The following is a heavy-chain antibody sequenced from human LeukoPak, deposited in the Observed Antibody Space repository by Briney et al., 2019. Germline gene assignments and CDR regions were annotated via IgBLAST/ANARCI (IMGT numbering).Heavy chain of an antibody. Sequence: SETLSLTCTVSGGSISGYYWSWIRQPPGKGLEWIGDIYYFGSTNYNPSLKSRVTISVDTSKNQFSLNLSPVTAADTAVYYCARDRRFNGMDVWGQGTTVTVSS. J-gene: IGHJ6*02. CDR2: IYYFGST. CDR1: GGSISGYY. CDR3: ARDRRFNGMDV. V-gene: IGHV4-59*01. D-gene: IGHD3-3*01.